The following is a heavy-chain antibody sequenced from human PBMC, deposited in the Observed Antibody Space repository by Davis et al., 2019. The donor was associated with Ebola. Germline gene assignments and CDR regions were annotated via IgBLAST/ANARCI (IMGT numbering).Heavy chain of an antibody. Sequence: MPSATLSLTCTVSGGSISSYYWSWIRQPAGKGLEWIGRIYTSGSTNYNPSLKSRVTMSVDTSKNQFSLKLSSVTAADTAVYYCARDSVRYDSSGYLPIWGQGTLVTVSS. D-gene: IGHD3-22*01. V-gene: IGHV4-4*07. CDR2: IYTSGST. CDR1: GGSISSYY. CDR3: ARDSVRYDSSGYLPI. J-gene: IGHJ4*02.